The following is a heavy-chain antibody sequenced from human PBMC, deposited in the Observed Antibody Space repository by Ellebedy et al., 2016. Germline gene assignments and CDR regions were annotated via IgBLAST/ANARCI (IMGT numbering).Heavy chain of an antibody. D-gene: IGHD1-14*01. J-gene: IGHJ4*02. CDR3: ARGGGPELDY. CDR2: IVFSGTAT. Sequence: GESLKISXAASGFTFNIAGMTWVRQAPGKGLEWVATIVFSGTATYYSDSVKGRFIISRDNAKNSLFLQMNSLRVEDTAVYYCARGGGPELDYWGQGTLVTVSS. V-gene: IGHV3-21*01. CDR1: GFTFNIAG.